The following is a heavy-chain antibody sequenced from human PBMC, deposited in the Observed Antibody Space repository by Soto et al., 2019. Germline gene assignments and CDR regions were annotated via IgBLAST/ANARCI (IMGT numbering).Heavy chain of an antibody. CDR3: AKDQLRGVRGVITYYYGMYV. CDR2: ISYDGSNK. CDR1: GFTFSSYG. D-gene: IGHD3-10*01. V-gene: IGHV3-30*18. J-gene: IGHJ6*02. Sequence: QVQLVESGGGVVQPGRSLRLSCAASGFTFSSYGMHWVRQAPGKGLEWVAVISYDGSNKYYADSVKGRFTISRDNSKNTMYLQMNSLRAEDTAVYYCAKDQLRGVRGVITYYYGMYVWGQGTTVTVSS.